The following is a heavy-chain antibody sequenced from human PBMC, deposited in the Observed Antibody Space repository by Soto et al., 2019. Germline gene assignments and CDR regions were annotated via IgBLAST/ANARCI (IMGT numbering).Heavy chain of an antibody. J-gene: IGHJ4*02. CDR1: GYTFIAYY. D-gene: IGHD6-19*01. CDR3: AIAHGSGWYEYFDY. CDR2: INPNSGGT. V-gene: IGHV1-2*02. Sequence: QVQLVQSGAEAKKPGASVKVSCKASGYTFIAYYIHWLRQAPGQGLEWMGWINPNSGGTNYPQEFQDRVTMPRDTSISTAYMELSRLTSDDTAMYYCAIAHGSGWYEYFDYWGQGTLVTVSP.